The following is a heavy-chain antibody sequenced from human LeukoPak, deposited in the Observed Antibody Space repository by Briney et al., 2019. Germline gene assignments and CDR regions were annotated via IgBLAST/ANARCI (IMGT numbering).Heavy chain of an antibody. CDR1: GASISSYY. D-gene: IGHD2-15*01. CDR3: VRMEAWVGVATGPRGFDY. CDR2: IYYSGST. V-gene: IGHV4-59*01. J-gene: IGHJ4*02. Sequence: PSETLSLTCTVSGASISSYYWSWIRQPPGKGLEWIGYIYYSGSTNYNPSLKSRVTISIDTSKNQFSLKLRSVTAADTAVYYCVRMEAWVGVATGPRGFDYWGQGTLVTVSS.